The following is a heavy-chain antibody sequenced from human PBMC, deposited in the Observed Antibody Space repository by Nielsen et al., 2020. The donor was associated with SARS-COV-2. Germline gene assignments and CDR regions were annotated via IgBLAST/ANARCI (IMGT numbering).Heavy chain of an antibody. Sequence: SETLSLTCAVSGGSISSGGYSWSWIRQPPGKGLEWIEYIYHSGSTYYNPSLKSRVTISVDRSKNQFSLKLSSVTAADTAVYYCARINRWTDSSGYYPYFDYWGQGTLVTVSS. CDR1: GGSISSGGYS. D-gene: IGHD3-22*01. CDR2: IYHSGST. V-gene: IGHV4-30-2*01. CDR3: ARINRWTDSSGYYPYFDY. J-gene: IGHJ4*02.